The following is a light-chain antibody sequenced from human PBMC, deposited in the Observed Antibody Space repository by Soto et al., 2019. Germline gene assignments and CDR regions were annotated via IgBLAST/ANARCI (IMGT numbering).Light chain of an antibody. CDR1: HSVSSNY. CDR2: DAS. J-gene: IGKJ1*01. V-gene: IGKV3-20*01. Sequence: EIVLTQSPGTLSLSPGERATLSCRSSHSVSSNYLAWYQQKPGQAPRLLIYDASSRATGIPDRFSGSGSGTDFTLTSSRQEPVNFAVYYCQQYGISPTFGQGTKVEIK. CDR3: QQYGISPT.